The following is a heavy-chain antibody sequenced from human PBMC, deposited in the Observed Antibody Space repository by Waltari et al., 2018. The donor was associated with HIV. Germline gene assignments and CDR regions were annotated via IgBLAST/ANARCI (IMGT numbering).Heavy chain of an antibody. Sequence: QLQLQESGPGLVKPSETLSLTCTVSGASISSSSSYWGWIRQPPGKGLEWIGSIYYRGSTYYNPALKRRGTISGDTAKNQFSRKLSSVTAAETAVYYCAGDLAVRGVIVYWGQGTLVTVSS. D-gene: IGHD3-10*01. J-gene: IGHJ4*02. V-gene: IGHV4-39*07. CDR3: AGDLAVRGVIVY. CDR2: IYYRGST. CDR1: GASISSSSSY.